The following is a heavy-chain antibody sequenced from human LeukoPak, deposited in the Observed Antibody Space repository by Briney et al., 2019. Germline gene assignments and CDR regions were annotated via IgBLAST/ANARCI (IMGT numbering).Heavy chain of an antibody. CDR1: GFTFSSYW. D-gene: IGHD2-15*01. V-gene: IGHV3-7*01. CDR3: ARRWNYGMDV. J-gene: IGHJ6*02. CDR2: IKQDGSEK. Sequence: GGSLRLSCAASGFTFSSYWISWVRQAPGKGLEWVANIKQDGSEKYYVDSVKGRFTISRDNAKNSLHLQMNSLRAEDTAVYYCARRWNYGMDVWGQGNTVTVSS.